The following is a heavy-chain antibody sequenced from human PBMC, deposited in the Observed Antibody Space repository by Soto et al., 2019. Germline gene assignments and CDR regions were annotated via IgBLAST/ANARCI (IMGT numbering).Heavy chain of an antibody. CDR1: GGTLSDHG. V-gene: IGHV1-69*01. Sequence: QVQLEQSGAEVKKPGSSVKISCKASGGTLSDHGVSWLRQAPGQGLEWVGGTIPVFNTAKYAPKFQGRVTIAADQSPSIAYMELGSLRSDDTAFYYCARGVYGSGNYYTGPSAFDLWGQGTLVIVSS. J-gene: IGHJ3*01. CDR3: ARGVYGSGNYYTGPSAFDL. D-gene: IGHD3-10*01. CDR2: TIPVFNTA.